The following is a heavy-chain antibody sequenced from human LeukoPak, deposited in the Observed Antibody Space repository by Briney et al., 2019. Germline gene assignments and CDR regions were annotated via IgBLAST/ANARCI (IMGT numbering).Heavy chain of an antibody. V-gene: IGHV3-23*01. CDR1: GFIFSSHA. D-gene: IGHD3-10*01. J-gene: IGHJ6*02. CDR3: AKAMVRGSKRYYYYGMDA. CDR2: ISGFGGST. Sequence: GGSLRLSCAASGFIFSSHAMNWVRQAPGRGLEWVSGISGFGGSTYYADSVKGRFTISRDNSKNTLYLQMNSLRAEDTAVYYCAKAMVRGSKRYYYYGMDAWRHGSTVTVSS.